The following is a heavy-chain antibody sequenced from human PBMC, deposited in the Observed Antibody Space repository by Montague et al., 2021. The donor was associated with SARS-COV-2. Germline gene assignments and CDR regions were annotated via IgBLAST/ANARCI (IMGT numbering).Heavy chain of an antibody. CDR2: IKQDGSEK. J-gene: IGHJ4*02. CDR1: GFTFSFYW. D-gene: IGHD6-13*01. CDR3: ARVPSSSWYFEY. V-gene: IGHV3-7*01. Sequence: SLRLSCAASGFTFSFYWMSWVRQAPGKGLEWVANIKQDGSEKYYVDSVKGRFTISRDNAKNSLYLRMNSLRAEDTAVYYCARVPSSSWYFEYWGQGTLVTVSS.